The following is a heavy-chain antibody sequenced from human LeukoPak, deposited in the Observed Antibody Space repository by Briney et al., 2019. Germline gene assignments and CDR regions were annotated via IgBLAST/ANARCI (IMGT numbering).Heavy chain of an antibody. Sequence: GRSLRLSCAASGFTFSSYAMHWVRQAPGKGLEWVAVISYDGSNKYYADSVKGRFTISRDNSKNTLYLQMNSLRAEDTAVYYCARDSMVRGVMIYWYFDLWGRGTLVTASS. CDR3: ARDSMVRGVMIYWYFDL. D-gene: IGHD3-10*01. J-gene: IGHJ2*01. CDR1: GFTFSSYA. CDR2: ISYDGSNK. V-gene: IGHV3-30-3*01.